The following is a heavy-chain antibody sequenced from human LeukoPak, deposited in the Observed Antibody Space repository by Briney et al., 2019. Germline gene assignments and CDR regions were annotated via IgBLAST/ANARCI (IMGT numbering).Heavy chain of an antibody. Sequence: SETLSLTCAVYGGSFSGYYWSWIRQPPGKGLEWIGEINHSGSTNYNPSLKSRVTISVDTSKNQFSLKLSSVTAADTAVYYCARCDGWAVPAAMAHVSYYYYGMDVWGKGTTVTVSS. D-gene: IGHD2-2*01. CDR1: GGSFSGYY. J-gene: IGHJ6*04. CDR3: ARCDGWAVPAAMAHVSYYYYGMDV. CDR2: INHSGST. V-gene: IGHV4-34*01.